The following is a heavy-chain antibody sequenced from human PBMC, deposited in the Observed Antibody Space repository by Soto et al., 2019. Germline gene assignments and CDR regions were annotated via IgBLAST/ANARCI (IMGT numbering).Heavy chain of an antibody. CDR1: GGSINDYY. V-gene: IGHV4-59*01. J-gene: IGHJ4*02. CDR3: ARVNRGAFDS. CDR2: IFYTGDT. Sequence: LSLTCTVSGGSINDYYWSWIRQPPGKGLEWIGYIFYTGDTSYRPSHKSRITISLDTSDNHFSLKLTSVTAADTAVYYCARVNRGAFDSWGQGTLVTVSS.